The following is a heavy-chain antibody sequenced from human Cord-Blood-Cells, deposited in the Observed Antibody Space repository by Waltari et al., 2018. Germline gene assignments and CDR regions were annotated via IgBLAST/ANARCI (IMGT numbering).Heavy chain of an antibody. CDR3: ARSIYDYNYYYGMDV. V-gene: IGHV4-30-2*01. CDR2: IYHSGST. D-gene: IGHD5-12*01. CDR1: GGSISSGGYS. J-gene: IGHJ6*02. Sequence: QLQLQESGSGLVKPSQTLSLTCAVSGGSISSGGYSWSWIRQPPGKGLEWIGYIYHSGSTYYTPSLKSRFTISVDRSKNQFSLKLSSVTAADTAVYYCARSIYDYNYYYGMDVWGQGTTVTVSS.